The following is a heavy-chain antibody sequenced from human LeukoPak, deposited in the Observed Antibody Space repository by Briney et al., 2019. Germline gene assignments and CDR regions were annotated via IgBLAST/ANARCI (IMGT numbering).Heavy chain of an antibody. CDR1: GGTFSSYA. CDR3: ARDRLIGYSYGLDFDY. Sequence: SVKVSCKASGGTFSSYAISWVRQAPGQGLEWMGGIIPIFGTANYAQKFQGRVTITADESTSTAYMELSSLRSEDTAVYYCARDRLIGYSYGLDFDYWGQGTLVTVSS. J-gene: IGHJ4*02. D-gene: IGHD5-18*01. V-gene: IGHV1-69*13. CDR2: IIPIFGTA.